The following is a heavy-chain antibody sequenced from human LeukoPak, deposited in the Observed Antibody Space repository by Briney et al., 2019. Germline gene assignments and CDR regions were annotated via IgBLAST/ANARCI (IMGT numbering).Heavy chain of an antibody. CDR1: AGSISSGDYY. CDR2: IYYSGST. J-gene: IGHJ4*02. CDR3: ARDKLRYYDSGAYEGYYFDY. Sequence: SQTLSLTCTDSAGSISSGDYYWSWIRQHPGKGLEWIGYIYYSGSTYYNPSLKSRVTISVDTSQNQFSLRLSSVTAADTAVYYCARDKLRYYDSGAYEGYYFDYWGQGTLVTVSS. V-gene: IGHV4-31*03. D-gene: IGHD3-22*01.